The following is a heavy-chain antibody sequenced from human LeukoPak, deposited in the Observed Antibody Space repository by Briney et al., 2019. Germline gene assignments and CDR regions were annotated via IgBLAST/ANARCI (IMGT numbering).Heavy chain of an antibody. CDR2: IIPIFGTA. J-gene: IGHJ4*02. D-gene: IGHD4-17*01. Sequence: GASVKVSCKASGYTFTSYAISWVRQAPGQGLEWMGGIIPIFGTANYAQKFQGRVTITADESTSTAYMELSSLRSEDTAVYYCTTYGDYYYFDYWGQGTLVTVSS. V-gene: IGHV1-69*13. CDR1: GYTFTSYA. CDR3: TTYGDYYYFDY.